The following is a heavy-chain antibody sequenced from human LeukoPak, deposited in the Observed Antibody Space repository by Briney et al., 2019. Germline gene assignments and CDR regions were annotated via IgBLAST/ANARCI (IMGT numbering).Heavy chain of an antibody. D-gene: IGHD3-22*01. CDR1: GGSISSSGYY. Sequence: SETLSLTCTVSGGSISSSGYYWGWIRQPPGKGLEWIGNIFYSVSTYYNPSLKSRVTISVDTSKNQFSLKLSSVTAADTAVYYCARLPYYYDISGYAFDIWGQGTMVTVSS. V-gene: IGHV4-39*01. J-gene: IGHJ3*02. CDR2: IFYSVST. CDR3: ARLPYYYDISGYAFDI.